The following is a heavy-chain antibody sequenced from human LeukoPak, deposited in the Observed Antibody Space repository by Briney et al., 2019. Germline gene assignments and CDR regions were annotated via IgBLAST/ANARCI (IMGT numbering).Heavy chain of an antibody. V-gene: IGHV3-49*04. CDR3: TRVATQLWVDY. CDR1: GFTFGDYA. Sequence: GGSLRLSCTASGFTFGDYAMSWVRQAPGKGLEWVGFIRSKAYGGTTEYAASVKGRFTISRDDSKSIAYLQMNSLKTEDTAVYYCTRVATQLWVDYWGQGTLVTVSS. CDR2: IRSKAYGGTT. J-gene: IGHJ4*02. D-gene: IGHD5-18*01.